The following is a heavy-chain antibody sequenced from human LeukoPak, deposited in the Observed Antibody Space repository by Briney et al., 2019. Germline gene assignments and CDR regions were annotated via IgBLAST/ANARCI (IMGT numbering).Heavy chain of an antibody. CDR1: GGSISSGGYY. J-gene: IGHJ4*02. Sequence: SETLSLTCTVSGGSISSGGYYWSWIRQHPGKGLEWIGYIHYSGSTSYSPSLMSRLTISVGTSKNQFSLKLSSVTAADTAVYHWGSCSTYSNYFDSGAREP. CDR2: IHYSGST. CDR3: GSCSTYSNYFDS. V-gene: IGHV4-31*03. D-gene: IGHD4-11*01.